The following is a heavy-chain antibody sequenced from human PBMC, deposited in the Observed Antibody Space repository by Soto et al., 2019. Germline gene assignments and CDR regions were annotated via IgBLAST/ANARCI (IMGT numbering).Heavy chain of an antibody. J-gene: IGHJ6*02. CDR3: ATGAYCSGGSCSDYYYYYYGMDX. D-gene: IGHD2-15*01. Sequence: SVKVSCKTSGFTFRSSAVQWVRQARGQRLEWIGLRVVCTGNTNYAQKFQQRVTISSDRSTNTVSMELSSLTSEDTAVYYCATGAYCSGGSCSDYYYYYYGMDXWGQGTTVTVS. CDR1: GFTFRSSA. CDR2: RVVCTGNT. V-gene: IGHV1-58*01.